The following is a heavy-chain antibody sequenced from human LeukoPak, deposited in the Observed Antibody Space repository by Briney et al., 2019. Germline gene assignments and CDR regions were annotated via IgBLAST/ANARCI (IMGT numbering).Heavy chain of an antibody. CDR2: ISGSGGST. D-gene: IGHD5-18*01. Sequence: GESLKISCKGSGYSFTSYWIGWVRQAPGKGLEWVSAISGSGGSTYYADSVKGRFTISRDNSKNTLYLQMNSLRAEDTAVYYCARVGYGHAFDIWGQGTMVTVSS. V-gene: IGHV3-23*01. CDR3: ARVGYGHAFDI. J-gene: IGHJ3*02. CDR1: GYSFTSYW.